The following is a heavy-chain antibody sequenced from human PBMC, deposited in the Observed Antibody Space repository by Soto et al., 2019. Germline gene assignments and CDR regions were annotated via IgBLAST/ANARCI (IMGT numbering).Heavy chain of an antibody. CDR1: GDSIRRSSY. CDR3: RRSSRYSTDV. V-gene: IGHV4-39*01. CDR2: IYSTGNT. Sequence: SETHSLTCTVSGDSIRRSSYWGWIRQPPGKGLEWICSIYSTGNTYYNPSLNSQVTISLDTSKNQFSLSVISVTAADTAVYYCRRSSRYSTDVWGQGTTVT. D-gene: IGHD6-13*01. J-gene: IGHJ6*02.